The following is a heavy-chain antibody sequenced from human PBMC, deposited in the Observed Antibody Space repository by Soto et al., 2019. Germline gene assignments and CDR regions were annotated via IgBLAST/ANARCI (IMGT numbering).Heavy chain of an antibody. CDR2: ISSSSSTI. V-gene: IGHV3-11*04. Sequence: PGGSLRLSCAASGFTFSDYYMSWIRQAPGKGLEWVSYISSSSSTIYYADSVKGRFTISRDNAKNSLYLQMNSLGDEDTAVYYCARDGVGARINYYYNGMDVWGQGTTVTVSS. J-gene: IGHJ6*02. CDR3: ARDGVGARINYYYNGMDV. D-gene: IGHD1-26*01. CDR1: GFTFSDYY.